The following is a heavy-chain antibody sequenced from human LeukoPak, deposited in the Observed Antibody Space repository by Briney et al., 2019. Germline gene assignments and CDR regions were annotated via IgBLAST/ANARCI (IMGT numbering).Heavy chain of an antibody. J-gene: IGHJ4*02. V-gene: IGHV4-34*01. CDR1: GGSFSGYY. D-gene: IGHD6-13*01. CDR2: INHSGST. CDR3: ASAQQQPPPFDH. Sequence: PSETLSLTCAVYGGSFSGYYWSWIRQPPGKGLEWIGEINHSGSTNYNPSLKSRVTISVDTSKNQFSLKLSSVTAADTAVYYCASAQQQPPPFDHWGQGTLVTVSS.